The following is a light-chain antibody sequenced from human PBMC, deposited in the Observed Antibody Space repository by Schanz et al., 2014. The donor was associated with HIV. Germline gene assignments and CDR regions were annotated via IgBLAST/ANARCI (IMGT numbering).Light chain of an antibody. V-gene: IGLV2-8*01. CDR3: SSYAGTNNLWV. J-gene: IGLJ3*02. CDR2: EVN. Sequence: QSVLTQPPSASGSPGQSVTISCTGTSSDVGGYKYVSWYQQHPGKAPKLMIYEVNQRPSGVPDRFSGSKSGNTASLTVSGLQAEDEADYYCSSYAGTNNLWVFGGGTKLTVL. CDR1: SSDVGGYKY.